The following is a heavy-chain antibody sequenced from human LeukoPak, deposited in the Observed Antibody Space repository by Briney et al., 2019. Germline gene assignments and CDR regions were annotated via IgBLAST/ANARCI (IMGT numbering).Heavy chain of an antibody. V-gene: IGHV3-53*01. CDR3: ARDRSGIGVFDY. CDR1: GFTFSSYS. CDR2: IYSGGST. D-gene: IGHD6-19*01. J-gene: IGHJ4*02. Sequence: GGSLRLSCAASGFTFSSYSMNWVRQAPGKGLEWVSVIYSGGSTYYADSVKGRFTISRDNSKNTLYLQMDSLRAEDTAVYYCARDRSGIGVFDYWGQGTLVTVSS.